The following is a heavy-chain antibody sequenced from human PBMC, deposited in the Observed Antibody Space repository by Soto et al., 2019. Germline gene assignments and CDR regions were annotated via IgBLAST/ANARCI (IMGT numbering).Heavy chain of an antibody. D-gene: IGHD5-12*01. CDR2: TYYRSKWYN. CDR1: GDSVSSNSAA. J-gene: IGHJ6*02. Sequence: PSQTLSLTCAISGDSVSSNSAAWNWIRQSPSRDLEWLGRTYYRSKWYNDYAVSVKSRITINPDTSKNQFSLQLNSVTPEDTAVYYCARLATIPTHYYYYYGMDVWGQGTTVTVSS. V-gene: IGHV6-1*01. CDR3: ARLATIPTHYYYYYGMDV.